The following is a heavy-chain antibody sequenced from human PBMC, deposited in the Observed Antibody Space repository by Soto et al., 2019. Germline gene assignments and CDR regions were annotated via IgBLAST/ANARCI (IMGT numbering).Heavy chain of an antibody. V-gene: IGHV3-49*04. CDR1: GFTFGDYA. Sequence: PGGSLRLSFTASGFTFGDYAMSWVRHAPVKGLEWVGFIRSKAYCVTTEYAASVKGRFTISRDDSKSIAYLQMNSLKTEDTAVYYCTRDRWYTVTPQPYYYYYGMDVWGPGPTVTVS. CDR2: IRSKAYCVTT. D-gene: IGHD4-17*01. CDR3: TRDRWYTVTPQPYYYYYGMDV. J-gene: IGHJ6*02.